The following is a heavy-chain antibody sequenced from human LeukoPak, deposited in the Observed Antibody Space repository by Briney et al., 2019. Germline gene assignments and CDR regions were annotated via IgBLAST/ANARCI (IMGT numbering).Heavy chain of an antibody. J-gene: IGHJ3*02. V-gene: IGHV1-69*05. D-gene: IGHD5-12*01. Sequence: SVKVSCKASGGTFSSYAISWVRQAPGQGLEWMGRIIPIFGTANYAQKFQGRVTITTDESTSTAYMKLSSLRSEDTAVYYCARKQYSGYDGSDAFDIWGQGTMVTVSS. CDR1: GGTFSSYA. CDR3: ARKQYSGYDGSDAFDI. CDR2: IIPIFGTA.